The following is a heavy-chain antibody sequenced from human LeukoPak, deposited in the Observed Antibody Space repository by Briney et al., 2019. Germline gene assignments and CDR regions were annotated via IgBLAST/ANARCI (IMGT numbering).Heavy chain of an antibody. Sequence: GGSLRLSCAASGFTLSNAWMSWVRQAPGKGLEWVGRIKSKTDGGTTDYAAPVKGRFTISRDDSKNTLYLQMNSLKTEDTAVYYCTTDDYGDYSFALGYWGQGTLVTVSS. V-gene: IGHV3-15*01. D-gene: IGHD4-17*01. J-gene: IGHJ4*02. CDR2: IKSKTDGGTT. CDR3: TTDDYGDYSFALGY. CDR1: GFTLSNAW.